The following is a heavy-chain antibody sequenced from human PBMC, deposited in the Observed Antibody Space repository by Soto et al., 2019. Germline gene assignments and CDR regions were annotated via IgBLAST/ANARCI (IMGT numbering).Heavy chain of an antibody. V-gene: IGHV3-7*01. CDR2: IKKDGSVK. CDR3: VAGSGWLPDF. Sequence: GGSLRLSCAASGFSFSSFWMNWVRQAPGKGLEWVAIIKKDGSVKLCVDSVKGRFTISRDNARNSLYLEMSSLRAEDTAVYYCVAGSGWLPDFWGQGTLVTVSS. CDR1: GFSFSSFW. D-gene: IGHD6-19*01. J-gene: IGHJ4*02.